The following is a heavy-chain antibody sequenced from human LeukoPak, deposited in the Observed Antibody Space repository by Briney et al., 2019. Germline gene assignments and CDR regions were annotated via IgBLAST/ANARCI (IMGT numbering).Heavy chain of an antibody. Sequence: SETLSLTCAVYGGSFSGYYWSWIRQPPGKGLEWIGEINHSGSTNYNPSLKSRVTISVDTSKNQFSLKLSSVTAADTAVYYCARVTYYFDYWGQGTLVTVSS. CDR3: ARVTYYFDY. CDR1: GGSFSGYY. V-gene: IGHV4-34*01. J-gene: IGHJ4*02. CDR2: INHSGST.